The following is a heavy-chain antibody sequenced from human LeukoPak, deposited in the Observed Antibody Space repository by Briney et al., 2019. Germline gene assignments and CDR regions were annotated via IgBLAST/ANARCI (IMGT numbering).Heavy chain of an antibody. J-gene: IGHJ4*02. V-gene: IGHV3-21*01. CDR1: GFTFSSYS. D-gene: IGHD6-13*01. Sequence: GGSLRLSCAASGFTFSSYSMNWVRQAPGKGLEWVSSISRSSTYIYYAESVKGRFTISRDNAKNSLYLQMNSLRAEDTAVYYCARDNSNWYSLYDHWGQGTLVTVSS. CDR2: ISRSSTYI. CDR3: ARDNSNWYSLYDH.